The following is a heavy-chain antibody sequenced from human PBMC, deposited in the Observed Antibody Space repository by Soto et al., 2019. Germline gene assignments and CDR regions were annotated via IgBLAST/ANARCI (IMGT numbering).Heavy chain of an antibody. CDR3: ARSPRSSPYFDF. V-gene: IGHV5-51*01. J-gene: IGHJ4*02. CDR2: IYPGDHET. Sequence: GESLNISCQCSGYTFSNFWIGWVRQLPGQGLEWMGIIYPGDHETRYSPSFLGKVTISAETSINTAYLQWSSLEASDSAFYFCARSPRSSPYFDFWGQGALVTVSS. D-gene: IGHD6-13*01. CDR1: GYTFSNFW.